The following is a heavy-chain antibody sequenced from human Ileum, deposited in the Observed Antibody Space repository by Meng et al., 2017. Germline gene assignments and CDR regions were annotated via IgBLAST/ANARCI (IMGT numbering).Heavy chain of an antibody. CDR2: TYYRSKWYT. CDR1: GDRVSSNSAA. D-gene: IGHD5-24*01. J-gene: IGHJ4*02. CDR3: ARGWAYDF. Sequence: SQTLSLTCAISGDRVSSNSAAWNWIRQSPSRGLEWLGKTYYRSKWYTDYAVSMKSRITINPDTTKNQFSLQLNSVTPEDTAVYYCARGWAYDFWGQGTLVTCCS. V-gene: IGHV6-1*01.